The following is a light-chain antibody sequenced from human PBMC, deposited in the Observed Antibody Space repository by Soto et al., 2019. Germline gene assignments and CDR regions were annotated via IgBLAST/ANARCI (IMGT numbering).Light chain of an antibody. CDR2: GNS. CDR1: SSNIGAGYD. Sequence: QSVLTQPPSVSGAPGQRVTISCTGSSSNIGAGYDVHWYQQLPGTAPKLLIYGNSNRPSGVPDRFSGSKSGTSASLAITGLQXXXXXXXYXXSYDSSLSGHVVFGGGTKLTVL. J-gene: IGLJ2*01. V-gene: IGLV1-40*01. CDR3: XSYDSSLSGHVV.